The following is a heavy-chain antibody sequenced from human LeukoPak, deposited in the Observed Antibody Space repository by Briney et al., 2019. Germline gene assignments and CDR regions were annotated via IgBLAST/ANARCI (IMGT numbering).Heavy chain of an antibody. J-gene: IGHJ4*02. V-gene: IGHV3-21*01. CDR2: ISSSSSYI. CDR1: GFTFSSYS. CDR3: ARHAFHNDNSDYYFAH. Sequence: GGSLRLSCAASGFTFSSYSMNWVRQAPGKGLEWVSSISSSSSYIYYADSVKGRFTISRDNAKNSLYLQMNSLRAEDTAVYYCARHAFHNDNSDYYFAHWGQGTLVTVSS. D-gene: IGHD3-22*01.